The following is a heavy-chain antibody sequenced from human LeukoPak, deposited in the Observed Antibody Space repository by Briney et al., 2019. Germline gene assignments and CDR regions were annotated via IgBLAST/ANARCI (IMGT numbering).Heavy chain of an antibody. J-gene: IGHJ5*02. CDR3: ARVVAAAGNNWFDP. CDR1: GDSITSGGYS. V-gene: IGHV4-30-4*07. Sequence: SETLSLTCAVSGDSITSGGYSWSWIRQTPGKGLEWIAYIHDSGSTYNNPSLKSRLSISIDTSKNQFSLKLNSVTAADTAVYYCARVVAAAGNNWFDPWGQGTLVTVSS. CDR2: IHDSGST. D-gene: IGHD6-25*01.